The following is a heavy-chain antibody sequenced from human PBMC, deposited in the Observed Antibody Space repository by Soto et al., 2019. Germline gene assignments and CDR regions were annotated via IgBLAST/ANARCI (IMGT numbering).Heavy chain of an antibody. J-gene: IGHJ2*01. Sequence: SETLSLTCAVSGGSISSGGYSWSWIRQPPGKGLEWIGYIYHSGSTYYNPSLKSRVTISVDRSKNQFSLKLSSVTAADTAVYYCASDSGSTNWFLDLWGRGTLVTVSS. CDR2: IYHSGST. CDR1: GGSISSGGYS. CDR3: ASDSGSTNWFLDL. V-gene: IGHV4-30-2*02. D-gene: IGHD3-22*01.